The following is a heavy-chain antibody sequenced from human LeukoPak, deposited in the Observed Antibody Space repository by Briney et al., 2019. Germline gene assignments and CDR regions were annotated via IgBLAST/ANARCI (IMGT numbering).Heavy chain of an antibody. J-gene: IGHJ6*02. CDR3: AGDSSGRPYYYYGMDV. CDR1: GFTFSDYY. Sequence: PGGSLRLSCAASGFTFSDYYMSWIRQAPGKGLEWVSYISSSGSTIYYADSVKGRFTISRDNAKNSLYLQMNSLRAEDTAVYYCAGDSSGRPYYYYGMDVWGQGTTVTVSS. D-gene: IGHD6-19*01. CDR2: ISSSGSTI. V-gene: IGHV3-11*01.